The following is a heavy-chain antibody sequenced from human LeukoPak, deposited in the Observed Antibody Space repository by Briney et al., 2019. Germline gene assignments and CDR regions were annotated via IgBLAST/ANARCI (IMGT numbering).Heavy chain of an antibody. V-gene: IGHV3-23*01. J-gene: IGHJ4*02. CDR1: GFTFSNYA. CDR3: AKTRPLDSSSWSHGDY. Sequence: GGSLRLSCAASGFTFSNYAMSWVRQAPGKGLEWVSAIRGSGGTTYYADSVKGRFTISRDNSKNTLYLQMNSLRAEDTAVYYCAKTRPLDSSSWSHGDYWGQGTLVTVSS. CDR2: IRGSGGTT. D-gene: IGHD6-13*01.